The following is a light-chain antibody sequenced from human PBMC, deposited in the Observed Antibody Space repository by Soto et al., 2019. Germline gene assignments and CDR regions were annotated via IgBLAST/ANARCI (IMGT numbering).Light chain of an antibody. Sequence: IHLAQFPSSLSASVRDRVTITFRASQSISSYLNWYQQKPGKAPKLLIYAASSLQSGVPSRFSGSGSGTEFTLTISSLQSEDFAVYYCQQYNNWPPWTFGQGTKVDIK. V-gene: IGKV1-39*01. CDR1: QSISSY. CDR2: AAS. J-gene: IGKJ1*01. CDR3: QQYNNWPPWT.